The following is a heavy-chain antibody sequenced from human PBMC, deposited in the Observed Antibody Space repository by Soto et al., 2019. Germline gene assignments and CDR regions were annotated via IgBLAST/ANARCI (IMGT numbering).Heavy chain of an antibody. Sequence: SQTLSLTCAISGDSVSSKSGSWNWIRQSPSRGLEWLGRTYYRSKWYNDYAVSVRSRITINPDTSKNQFSLQLNSVTPEDTAVYYCARGYSGSMDVWGQGTTVTVSS. CDR1: GDSVSSKSGS. J-gene: IGHJ6*02. D-gene: IGHD5-12*01. CDR2: TYYRSKWYN. V-gene: IGHV6-1*01. CDR3: ARGYSGSMDV.